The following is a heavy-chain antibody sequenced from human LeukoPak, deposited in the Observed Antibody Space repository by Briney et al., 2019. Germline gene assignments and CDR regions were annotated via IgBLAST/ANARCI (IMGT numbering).Heavy chain of an antibody. Sequence: GGSLRLSCAASGFTFSNYAMSWVRQAPGKGLEWVSAITGGGHSTYYADSVKGRFTISRDNSKNTLYLQLNSLTAEDTAIYYCSTYTVTPRHFDYWGRGTLVTVSS. J-gene: IGHJ4*02. D-gene: IGHD4-17*01. CDR1: GFTFSNYA. V-gene: IGHV3-23*01. CDR3: STYTVTPRHFDY. CDR2: ITGGGHST.